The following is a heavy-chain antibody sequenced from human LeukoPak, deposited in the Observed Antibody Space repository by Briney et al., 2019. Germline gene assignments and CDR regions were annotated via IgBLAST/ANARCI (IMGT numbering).Heavy chain of an antibody. D-gene: IGHD6-19*01. Sequence: PSETLSLTCTVSGGSISSYYWTWIRQHPGKGLEWIGYIYYTGATSYNPSLKSRVTISVDTSKKQFSLKLTSVTAADTAVYYCARYGGSGWVIDNWGQGTLVTVSS. CDR1: GGSISSYY. CDR3: ARYGGSGWVIDN. J-gene: IGHJ4*02. CDR2: IYYTGAT. V-gene: IGHV4-59*08.